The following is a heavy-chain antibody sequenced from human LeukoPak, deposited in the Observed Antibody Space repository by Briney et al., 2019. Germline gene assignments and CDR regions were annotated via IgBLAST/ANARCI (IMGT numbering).Heavy chain of an antibody. CDR3: ARDSEMATILFDY. Sequence: GASVKVSCKASGYTLTGYYMHWVRQAPGQGLEWMGWINPNSGGTNYTQKFQGRVTMTRDTSISTAYMELSRLRSDDTAVYYCARDSEMATILFDYWGQGTLVTVSS. D-gene: IGHD5-24*01. V-gene: IGHV1-2*02. J-gene: IGHJ4*02. CDR2: INPNSGGT. CDR1: GYTLTGYY.